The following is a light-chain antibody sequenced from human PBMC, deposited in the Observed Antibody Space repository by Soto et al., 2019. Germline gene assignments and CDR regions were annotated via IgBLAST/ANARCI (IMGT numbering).Light chain of an antibody. J-gene: IGKJ5*01. V-gene: IGKV1-39*01. CDR1: QSISSY. CDR3: QQNYSPPPIT. Sequence: SSLSASVGDRVTMPCRASQSISSYLNWYQQKPGKAPKLLIYVASSLHSGVPSRFSGSGSGTDFTLTISSLQTEDFATYYCQQNYSPPPITFGQGTRLEIK. CDR2: VAS.